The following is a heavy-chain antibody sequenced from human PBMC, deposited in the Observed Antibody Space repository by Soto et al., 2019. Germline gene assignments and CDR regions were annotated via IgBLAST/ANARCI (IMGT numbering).Heavy chain of an antibody. CDR3: ARAVAGTSAYYYHFYYMDV. J-gene: IGHJ6*03. D-gene: IGHD6-19*01. CDR2: ISSSGSTI. Sequence: VQLVESGGGLVKPGGSLRLSCAASGFTFSDYYMSWIRQAPGKGLEWVSYISSSGSTIYYADSGKGRFTISRDNAKNSLYLQMNSLRAEDTAVYYCARAVAGTSAYYYHFYYMDVWGKGTTVTVSS. CDR1: GFTFSDYY. V-gene: IGHV3-11*01.